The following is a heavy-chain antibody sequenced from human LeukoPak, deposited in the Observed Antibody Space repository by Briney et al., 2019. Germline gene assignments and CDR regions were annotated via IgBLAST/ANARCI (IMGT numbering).Heavy chain of an antibody. CDR1: GGSISSSSYY. J-gene: IGHJ5*02. CDR3: ARAAGVRFGEVRICFDP. D-gene: IGHD3-10*01. Sequence: SETLSLTCTVSGGSISSSSYYWGWIRQPPGKGLEWIGSIYYSGSTYYNPSLKSRVTISVDTSKNQFSLKLSSVTAADTAVYYCARAAGVRFGEVRICFDPWGQGTLVTVSS. V-gene: IGHV4-39*07. CDR2: IYYSGST.